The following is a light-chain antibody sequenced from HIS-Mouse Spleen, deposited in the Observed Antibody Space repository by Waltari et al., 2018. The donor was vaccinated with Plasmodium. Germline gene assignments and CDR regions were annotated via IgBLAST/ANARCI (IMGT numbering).Light chain of an antibody. CDR1: RSYVGGYTY. CDR2: EVS. V-gene: IGLV2-8*01. CDR3: SSYAGSNNLV. Sequence: QSALTQPPSASGSPGQSVTISCTGTRSYVGGYTYVSWYQQHPGKAPKLMIYEVSKRPSGVPDRFSGSKSGNTASLTVSGLQAEDEADYYCSSYAGSNNLVFGGGTKLTVL. J-gene: IGLJ2*01.